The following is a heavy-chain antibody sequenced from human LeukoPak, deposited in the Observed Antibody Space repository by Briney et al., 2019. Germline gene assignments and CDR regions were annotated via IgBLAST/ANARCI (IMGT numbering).Heavy chain of an antibody. CDR3: ARGETLGAFDI. CDR1: GFTFSSYA. V-gene: IGHV3-30-3*01. J-gene: IGHJ3*02. Sequence: PGRSLRLSCAASGFTFSSYAMHWVRQAPGKGLEWVAVISYDGSNKYYADSVKGRFTISRDNSKNTLYLQMNSLRAEDTAVYYCARGETLGAFDIWGQGTMVTVSS. CDR2: ISYDGSNK.